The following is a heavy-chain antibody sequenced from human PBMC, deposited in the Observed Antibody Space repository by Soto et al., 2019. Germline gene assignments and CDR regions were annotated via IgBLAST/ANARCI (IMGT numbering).Heavy chain of an antibody. CDR3: VRDLLHYDVLTGSYSDCFDP. Sequence: QIQMVQSGGEVKKPGASVKVSCKASGYIFSDYGISWVRQAPGQRPEWMGWISNKDSDKNYGNNFRGRITMTADTSTSTAYTELTNLRSEDTAVYYCVRDLLHYDVLTGSYSDCFDPWGQGTLVIVSS. CDR2: ISNKDSDK. V-gene: IGHV1-18*04. J-gene: IGHJ5*02. D-gene: IGHD3-9*01. CDR1: GYIFSDYG.